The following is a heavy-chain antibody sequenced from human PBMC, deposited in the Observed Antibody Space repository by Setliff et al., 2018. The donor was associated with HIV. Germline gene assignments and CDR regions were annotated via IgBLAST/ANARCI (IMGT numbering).Heavy chain of an antibody. CDR2: ISYSGTT. D-gene: IGHD2-2*01. V-gene: IGHV4-39*07. Sequence: SETLSLTCTVSGGSISSGSYYWSWIRQPAGKGLEWIGSISYSGTTYYNPSLKSRVTISIDASRNQFSLKLSSVTAADTAVYYCARGVGYCSSASCHNWFDPWGQGTLVTVSS. CDR3: ARGVGYCSSASCHNWFDP. J-gene: IGHJ5*02. CDR1: GGSISSGSYY.